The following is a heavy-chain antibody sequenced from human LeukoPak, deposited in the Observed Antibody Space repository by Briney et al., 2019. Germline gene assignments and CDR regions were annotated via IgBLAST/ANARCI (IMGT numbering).Heavy chain of an antibody. CDR3: AREYFRYSDP. CDR1: GGSISSGSYY. CDR2: IYTSGST. V-gene: IGHV4-61*02. D-gene: IGHD3-9*01. Sequence: PSETLSLTCTVSGGSISSGSYYWSWIRQPAGKGLEWIGRIYTSGSTNYNPSLKCRVTISVDTSKNQFSLKLSSVTAADTAVYYCAREYFRYSDPWGQGTLVTVSS. J-gene: IGHJ5*02.